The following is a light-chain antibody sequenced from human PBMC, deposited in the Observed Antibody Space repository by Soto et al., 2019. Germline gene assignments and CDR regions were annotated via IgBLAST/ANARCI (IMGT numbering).Light chain of an antibody. J-gene: IGKJ5*01. Sequence: EIVLPQCPGPRPLSPGERATLSCRASQSVGSSYLAWYQQTPGQAPRLLIYGASIRVTGIPDRFSGSGSGTVFTLTIGSLEPEDSAVYYCQQRKNWPPIAFDQGTRLEI. CDR2: GAS. CDR1: QSVGSSY. V-gene: IGKV3D-20*02. CDR3: QQRKNWPPIA.